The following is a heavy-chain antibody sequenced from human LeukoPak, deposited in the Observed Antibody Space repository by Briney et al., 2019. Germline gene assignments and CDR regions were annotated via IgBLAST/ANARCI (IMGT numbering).Heavy chain of an antibody. J-gene: IGHJ4*02. CDR2: ISGSGGST. CDR3: AKDRYDSSGYYSDYFDY. Sequence: PGGSLRLSCAASGFTFSSYAMSWVRQAPGKGLEWVSAISGSGGSTYYADSVKGRFTISRDNSKNTLYLQMNSLRAEDTAVYYCAKDRYDSSGYYSDYFDYWGQGTLVTVSS. CDR1: GFTFSSYA. D-gene: IGHD3-22*01. V-gene: IGHV3-23*01.